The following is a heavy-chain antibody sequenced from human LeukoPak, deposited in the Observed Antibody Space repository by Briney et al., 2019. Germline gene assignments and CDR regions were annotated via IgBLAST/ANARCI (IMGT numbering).Heavy chain of an antibody. CDR2: INKDGSST. CDR1: GFTFSHYS. V-gene: IGHV3-74*01. J-gene: IGHJ4*02. CDR3: ARPKDSGDSVVAFDS. Sequence: GGSLRLSCAASGFTFSHYSMNWVRQAPGKGLVWVSRINKDGSSTTYADSVKGRFTISRDNAENTLYLQLSSLRGEDTAVYYCARPKDSGDSVVAFDSWGQGTLVTVSS. D-gene: IGHD4-17*01.